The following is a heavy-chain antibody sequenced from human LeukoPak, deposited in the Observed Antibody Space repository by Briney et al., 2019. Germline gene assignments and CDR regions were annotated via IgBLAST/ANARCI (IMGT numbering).Heavy chain of an antibody. J-gene: IGHJ4*02. CDR3: ARVYYDFWSGQHYYFDY. Sequence: GGSLRLSCAASGFTFSSYWMHWVRHAPGKGLVWVSRINSDGSSTSYADSVKGRFTISRDNAKNTLYLQMNSLRAEDTAVYYCARVYYDFWSGQHYYFDYWGQGTLVTVSS. D-gene: IGHD3-3*01. V-gene: IGHV3-74*01. CDR2: INSDGSST. CDR1: GFTFSSYW.